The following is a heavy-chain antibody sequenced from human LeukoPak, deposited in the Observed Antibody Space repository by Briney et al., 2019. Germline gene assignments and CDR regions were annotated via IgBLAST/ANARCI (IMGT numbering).Heavy chain of an antibody. D-gene: IGHD6-6*01. V-gene: IGHV4-34*01. CDR1: GGSFSGYH. CDR2: INHSGST. CDR3: ARSKTRFDY. J-gene: IGHJ4*02. Sequence: PSETLSLTCAVYGGSFSGYHWSWIRQPPGKGLEWIGEINHSGSTNYNPSLKSRVTISVDTSKNQFSLKLSSVTAADTAVYYCARSKTRFDYWGQGTLVTVSS.